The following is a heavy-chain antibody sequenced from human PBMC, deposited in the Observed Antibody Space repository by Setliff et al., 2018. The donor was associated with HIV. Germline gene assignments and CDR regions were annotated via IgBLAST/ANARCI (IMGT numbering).Heavy chain of an antibody. Sequence: SETLSLTCTVSGDSMNDYYWTWIRQPAGKALEWIGRININEDTYFKPSLKSRVTMSVDTSRNQFSLRVTSVTAADTAVYFCARDRHSSGLGSYGPWGPGILVTVSS. D-gene: IGHD3-10*01. CDR2: ININEDT. CDR1: GDSMNDYY. CDR3: ARDRHSSGLGSYGP. J-gene: IGHJ5*02. V-gene: IGHV4-4*07.